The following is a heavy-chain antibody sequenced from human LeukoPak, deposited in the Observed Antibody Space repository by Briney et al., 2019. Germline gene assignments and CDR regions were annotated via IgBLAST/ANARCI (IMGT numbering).Heavy chain of an antibody. Sequence: GGSLRLSCAASGFTFSQYWMSWVRQAPGKGLEWVANIKHDGSEKQDGSEKNDVAVVKGRSNISRDQAKNSLYPQMNSLRAEGTAVYYCARSGRGVDSFYFYMDVWGKGTTVTVSS. J-gene: IGHJ6*03. CDR2: IKHDGSEKQDGSEK. CDR3: ARSGRGVDSFYFYMDV. CDR1: GFTFSQYW. D-gene: IGHD3-10*01. V-gene: IGHV3-7*01.